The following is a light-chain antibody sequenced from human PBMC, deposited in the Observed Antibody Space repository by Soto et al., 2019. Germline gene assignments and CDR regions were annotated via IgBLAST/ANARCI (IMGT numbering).Light chain of an antibody. CDR3: QQSYSTPIT. CDR2: AAS. V-gene: IGKV1-39*01. Sequence: DIQMTQSPSSLSASVGDRVTITCRASQSISSYLYWYQKKPGKARKLLIYAASSLQRVVPSRFSGRGCGAEFTLTISSLQPEDIATHYSQQSYSTPITFGQGTRLEIK. J-gene: IGKJ5*01. CDR1: QSISSY.